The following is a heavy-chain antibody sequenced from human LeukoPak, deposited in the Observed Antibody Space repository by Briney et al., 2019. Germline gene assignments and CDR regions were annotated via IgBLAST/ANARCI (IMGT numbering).Heavy chain of an antibody. D-gene: IGHD6-19*01. V-gene: IGHV3-53*01. CDR3: ARTVAGSGIDYFDY. Sequence: GGSLRLSCAASGFTVSSNYMSWVRQPPGKGLEWVSVIYSGGSAYYADSVEGRFTISRDNSKNTLYLQMNTLGAEDTAVYYCARTVAGSGIDYFDYWGQGTLVPVSS. CDR2: IYSGGSA. CDR1: GFTVSSNY. J-gene: IGHJ4*02.